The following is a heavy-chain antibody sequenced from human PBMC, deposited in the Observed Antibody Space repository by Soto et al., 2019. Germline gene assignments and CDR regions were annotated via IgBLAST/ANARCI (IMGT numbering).Heavy chain of an antibody. J-gene: IGHJ6*03. Sequence: GGSLRLSCLASGFAFSDYVMSWVRQVPGKGLEWVSSISGGSDGIYYADSVKGRFTISRDNAKNSLYLQMNSLRAEDTAVYYCARDSSVVVPAASYYYYYYMDVWGKGTTVTVSS. V-gene: IGHV3-21*01. D-gene: IGHD2-2*01. CDR2: ISGGSDGI. CDR3: ARDSSVVVPAASYYYYYYMDV. CDR1: GFAFSDYV.